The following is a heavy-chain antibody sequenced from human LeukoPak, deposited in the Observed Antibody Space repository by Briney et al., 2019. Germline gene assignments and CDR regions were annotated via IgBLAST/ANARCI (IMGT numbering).Heavy chain of an antibody. CDR2: INPSGGST. Sequence: SVKISCKASGYTFTSYYMHWVRQAPGQGLEWMGIINPSGGSTSYAQKFQGRVTMTRDTSTSTVYMELSSLRSEATAVYYCARDFFDGDNPALILYWFDPWGQGTLVTVSS. D-gene: IGHD4-17*01. CDR3: ARDFFDGDNPALILYWFDP. CDR1: GYTFTSYY. J-gene: IGHJ5*02. V-gene: IGHV1-46*01.